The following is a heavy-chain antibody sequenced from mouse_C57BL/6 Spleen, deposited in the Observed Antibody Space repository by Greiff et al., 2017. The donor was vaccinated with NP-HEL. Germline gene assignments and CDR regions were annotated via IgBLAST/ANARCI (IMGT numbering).Heavy chain of an antibody. J-gene: IGHJ3*01. CDR1: GYTFTDYN. CDR3: AREGNPAWFAY. V-gene: IGHV1-22*01. CDR2: INPNNGGT. Sequence: EVQLQESGPELVKPGASVKMSCKASGYTFTDYNMHWVKQSHGKSLEWIGYINPNNGGTSYNQKFKGKATLTVNKSSSTAYMELRSLTSEDSAVYYCAREGNPAWFAYWGQGTLVTVSA.